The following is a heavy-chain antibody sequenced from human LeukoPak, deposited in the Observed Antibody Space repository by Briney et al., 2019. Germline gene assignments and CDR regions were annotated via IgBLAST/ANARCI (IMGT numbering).Heavy chain of an antibody. J-gene: IGHJ4*02. V-gene: IGHV5-51*03. CDR2: IYPGDSET. CDR1: GYSFTSYW. Sequence: PGESLKLSCKGSGYSFTSYWIGWVRQMPGKGLEWMGIIYPGDSETSYSPSFQGQVTISADKSINTAYLQWSSLKASDTAMYYCARRAVTNFDYWGQGTLVTVSS. CDR3: ARRAVTNFDY. D-gene: IGHD2-2*01.